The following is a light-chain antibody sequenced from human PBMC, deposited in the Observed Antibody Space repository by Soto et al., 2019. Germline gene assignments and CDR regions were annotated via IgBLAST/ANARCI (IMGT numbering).Light chain of an antibody. CDR1: SSDVGGYNY. J-gene: IGLJ1*01. V-gene: IGLV2-14*01. Sequence: QSVLTQPASVSGSPGQSITISCTGTSSDVGGYNYASWYQQHPGKAPKLMIYEVSNRPSGVSNRFSGSKSGNTASLTISGLQAEDEADYYCSSYTSSSTLPYVFGTGTKVTVL. CDR3: SSYTSSSTLPYV. CDR2: EVS.